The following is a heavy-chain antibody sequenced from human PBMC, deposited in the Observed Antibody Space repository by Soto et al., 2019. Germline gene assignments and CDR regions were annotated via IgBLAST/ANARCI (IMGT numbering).Heavy chain of an antibody. CDR2: INVDGTET. CDR1: RFAFRSYW. J-gene: IGHJ6*02. Sequence: WGSLRLSCTAPRFAFRSYWIRCCRQAPLKWPVWVRDINVDGTETWYADSVKGRFTISRDNDKKTLYLHMTGLRVDDTGVYYCARDKEVLLTNYGMAVWGQGTTVTVSS. CDR3: ARDKEVLLTNYGMAV. V-gene: IGHV3-74*01.